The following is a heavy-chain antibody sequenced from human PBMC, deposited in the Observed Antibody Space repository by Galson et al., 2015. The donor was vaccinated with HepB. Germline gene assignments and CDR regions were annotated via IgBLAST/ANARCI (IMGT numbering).Heavy chain of an antibody. CDR2: IRSKANSYAT. CDR1: GFTFSGSA. Sequence: SLRLSCAASGFTFSGSAMHWVRQASGKGLEWVGRIRSKANSYATAYAASVKGRFTISRDDSKNTAYLQMNSLKTEDTAVYYCTRLSIAAAGADYYYYYGMDVWGQGTTVTVSS. D-gene: IGHD6-13*01. J-gene: IGHJ6*02. V-gene: IGHV3-73*01. CDR3: TRLSIAAAGADYYYYYGMDV.